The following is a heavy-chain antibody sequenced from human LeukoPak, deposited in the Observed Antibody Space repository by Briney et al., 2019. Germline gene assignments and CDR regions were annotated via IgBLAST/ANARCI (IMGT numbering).Heavy chain of an antibody. Sequence: GASVKVSCKASGGTFSSYAISWVRQAPGQGLEWMGWINPNSGGTNYAQKFQGRVTMTRDTSISTAYMELSRLRSDDTAVYYCARDFQIILVDYWGQGTLVTVSS. CDR2: INPNSGGT. J-gene: IGHJ4*02. D-gene: IGHD3-10*01. CDR1: GGTFSSYA. V-gene: IGHV1-2*02. CDR3: ARDFQIILVDY.